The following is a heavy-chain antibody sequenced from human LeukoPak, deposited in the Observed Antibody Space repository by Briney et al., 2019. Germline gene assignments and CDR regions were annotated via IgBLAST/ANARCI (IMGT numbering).Heavy chain of an antibody. CDR2: ISHSGST. CDR3: AITPAYYYDSSGYSFDY. V-gene: IGHV4-34*01. CDR1: GGSFSGYY. D-gene: IGHD3-22*01. J-gene: IGHJ4*02. Sequence: SETLSLTCAVYGGSFSGYYWSWIRQPPGKGLEWIGEISHSGSTNYNPSLKSRVTISVDTSKNQFSLKLSSVTAADTAVYYCAITPAYYYDSSGYSFDYWGQGTLVTVSS.